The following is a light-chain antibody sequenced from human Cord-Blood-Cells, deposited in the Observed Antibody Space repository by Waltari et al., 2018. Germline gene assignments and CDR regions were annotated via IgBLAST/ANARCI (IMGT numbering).Light chain of an antibody. CDR1: RSDVGGYNY. CDR2: EVS. Sequence: QSALTQPASVSGSPGQSITISCTGTRSDVGGYNYVSWYQQHPGKAPQLMIYEVSNRPSGVSNHFSGSKSGNTASLTISGLQAEDEADYYCSSYTSSSTWVFGGGTKLTVL. CDR3: SSYTSSSTWV. V-gene: IGLV2-14*01. J-gene: IGLJ3*02.